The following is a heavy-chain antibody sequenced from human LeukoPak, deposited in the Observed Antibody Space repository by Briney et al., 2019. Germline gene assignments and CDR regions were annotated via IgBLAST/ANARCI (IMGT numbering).Heavy chain of an antibody. V-gene: IGHV4-59*08. CDR3: ARHGGRWLGPFDY. Sequence: GSLRLSCAASGFTFSSYAMSWIRQPPGKGLEWIGYIYYSGSTYYNPSLKSRVTISVDTSKNQFSLKLSSVPAADTAVYYCARHGGRWLGPFDYWGQGTLVTVSS. CDR2: IYYSGST. D-gene: IGHD6-19*01. J-gene: IGHJ4*02. CDR1: GFTFSSYA.